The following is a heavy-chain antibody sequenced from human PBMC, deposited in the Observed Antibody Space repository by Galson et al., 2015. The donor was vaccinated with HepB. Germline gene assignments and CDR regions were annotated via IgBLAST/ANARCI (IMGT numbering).Heavy chain of an antibody. J-gene: IGHJ3*01. V-gene: IGHV3-21*01. CDR1: GFTFNDYN. Sequence: SLRLSCAASGFTFNDYNMIWVRQAPGKGLEWVSSINSDSTYIYYADSVRGRFTISRDNARNAVFLQMTSLRAEDTAVYYCATTKFGNGAYWTFEVWGQGTLATVSS. CDR2: INSDSTYI. CDR3: ATTKFGNGAYWTFEV. D-gene: IGHD4/OR15-4a*01.